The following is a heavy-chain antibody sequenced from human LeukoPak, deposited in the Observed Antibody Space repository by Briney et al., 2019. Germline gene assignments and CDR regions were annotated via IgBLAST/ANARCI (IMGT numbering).Heavy chain of an antibody. CDR2: IIPIFGTA. CDR1: GGTFSSYA. V-gene: IGHV1-69*13. CDR3: ARGCSGGSCYSAGYFQH. Sequence: SVKVSCKASGGTFSSYAISWVRPAPGQGLEWMGGIIPIFGTANYAQKFQGRVTITADESTSTAYMELSSLRSEDTAVYYCARGCSGGSCYSAGYFQHWGQGTLVTVSS. J-gene: IGHJ1*01. D-gene: IGHD2-15*01.